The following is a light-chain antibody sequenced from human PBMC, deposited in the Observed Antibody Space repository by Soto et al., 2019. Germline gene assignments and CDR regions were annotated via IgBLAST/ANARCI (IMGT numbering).Light chain of an antibody. CDR1: RSNIGSNT. V-gene: IGLV1-44*01. J-gene: IGLJ3*02. Sequence: QSVLTQPPSASGTPGQRVTISCSGSRSNIGSNTVNWYHQLPGTAPKLLIYSNSQRPSGVPDRFSGSKSGTSASLAISGLQSEDEADYYCAAWDASLNGRVFGGGTKLTVL. CDR3: AAWDASLNGRV. CDR2: SNS.